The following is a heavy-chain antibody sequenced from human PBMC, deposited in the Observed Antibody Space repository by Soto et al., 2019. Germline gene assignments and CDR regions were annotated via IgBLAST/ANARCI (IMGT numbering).Heavy chain of an antibody. Sequence: PSETLSLTCSVSGYSISSGYYWGWIRQPPGKGLEWIGSLYHSGSTYYNPSLKSRVTMSVDTSKNQFSLKLRSVTAADTAVYYCARIASQVPDYWGQGTLVTVSS. J-gene: IGHJ4*02. D-gene: IGHD6-13*01. CDR2: LYHSGST. V-gene: IGHV4-38-2*01. CDR1: GYSISSGYY. CDR3: ARIASQVPDY.